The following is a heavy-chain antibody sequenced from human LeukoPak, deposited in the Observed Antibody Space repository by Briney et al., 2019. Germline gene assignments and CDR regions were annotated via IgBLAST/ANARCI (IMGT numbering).Heavy chain of an antibody. V-gene: IGHV1-18*01. J-gene: IGHJ6*03. CDR2: ISAYNGNT. CDR3: AGGYYDSSGYYGEMATTSHYYYYYYMDV. D-gene: IGHD3-22*01. CDR1: GYTFTSYG. Sequence: GASVKVSCKASGYTFTSYGISWVRQAPGQGLEWMGWISAYNGNTNYAQKLQGRVTITADKSTSTAYMELSSLRSEDTAVYYCAGGYYDSSGYYGEMATTSHYYYYYYMDVWGKGTTVTVSS.